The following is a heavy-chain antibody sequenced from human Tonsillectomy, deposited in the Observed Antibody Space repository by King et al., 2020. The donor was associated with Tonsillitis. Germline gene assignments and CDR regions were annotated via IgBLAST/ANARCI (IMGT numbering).Heavy chain of an antibody. J-gene: IGHJ2*01. CDR3: ARLSGDAMSHFDL. CDR2: ISGSGGST. CDR1: GFTFSSNA. Sequence: VQLVESGGGLEQPGGSLRLSCAASGFTFSSNAMSWVRQAPGKGLEGVSGISGSGGSTYYADFVKGRFTISRDNSKNTLYLQMNSLRAEDTAVYYCARLSGDAMSHFDLWGRGTLVTVS. D-gene: IGHD3-10*01. V-gene: IGHV3-23*04.